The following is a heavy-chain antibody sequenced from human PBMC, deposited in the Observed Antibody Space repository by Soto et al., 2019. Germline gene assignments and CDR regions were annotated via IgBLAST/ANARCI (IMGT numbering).Heavy chain of an antibody. Sequence: SETLSLTCAVYGGSFSGYYWSWIRQPPGKGLEWIGEINHSGSTNYNPSLKSRVTISVDTSKNQFSLKLSSVTAADTAVYYCARDRNFIGTTILPGRNYYYGMDVWGQGTTLTVSS. D-gene: IGHD3-9*01. J-gene: IGHJ6*02. V-gene: IGHV4-34*01. CDR1: GGSFSGYY. CDR2: INHSGST. CDR3: ARDRNFIGTTILPGRNYYYGMDV.